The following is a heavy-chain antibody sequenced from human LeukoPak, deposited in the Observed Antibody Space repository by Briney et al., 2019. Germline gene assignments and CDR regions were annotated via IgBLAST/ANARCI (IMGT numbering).Heavy chain of an antibody. CDR3: AKDGRRGNTRPENFDY. CDR1: GFTFSNAW. V-gene: IGHV3-15*01. D-gene: IGHD3-16*01. CDR2: IKSKTDGGTT. J-gene: IGHJ4*02. Sequence: GGSLRLSCAASGFTFSNAWMSWVRQAPGKGLEWVGRIKSKTDGGTTDYADSVKGRFTISRDNSKNTLYLEMTSLRGEDTAVYYRAKDGRRGNTRPENFDYWGQGTLVTVSS.